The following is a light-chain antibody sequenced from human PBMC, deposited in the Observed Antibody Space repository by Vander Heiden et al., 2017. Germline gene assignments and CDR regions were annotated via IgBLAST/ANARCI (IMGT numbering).Light chain of an antibody. Sequence: EIVLTQSPGTLSLSPGERATLSCRASQSVSRNWLAWYQQKPGQAPRLFIFDASSRATDIPDRFSGSGSGTDFALTISRLEPEDFAVYYCQQYGTSPWTFGLGTKVEIK. CDR1: QSVSRNW. CDR3: QQYGTSPWT. CDR2: DAS. J-gene: IGKJ1*01. V-gene: IGKV3-20*01.